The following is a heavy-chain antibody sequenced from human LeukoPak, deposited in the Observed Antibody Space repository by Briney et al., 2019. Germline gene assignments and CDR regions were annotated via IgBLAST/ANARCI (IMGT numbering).Heavy chain of an antibody. Sequence: SETLSLTCVVSGDSFSSHYWTWIRQSPGKGLEWIGYISYIGSTNYNPSLKSRVTISIDTSKNQFSLKLRSVTAADTAVYYCARGQYHLLYWYFDLWGRGTLVTVSS. D-gene: IGHD2-2*01. CDR1: GDSFSSHY. CDR2: ISYIGST. J-gene: IGHJ2*01. CDR3: ARGQYHLLYWYFDL. V-gene: IGHV4-59*11.